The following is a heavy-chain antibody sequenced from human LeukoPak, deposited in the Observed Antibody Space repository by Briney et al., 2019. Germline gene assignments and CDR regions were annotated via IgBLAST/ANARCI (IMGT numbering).Heavy chain of an antibody. Sequence: PGGSLRLSCAASGFAFNNYAMSWVRQAPGKGLEWLSAISNSGDDTYYADSVKGRFTISRDNSKNTLYLQMNSLRAEDTAVYYCAKDRSGSPGSYWGQGTLVTVSS. J-gene: IGHJ4*02. CDR1: GFAFNNYA. CDR3: AKDRSGSPGSY. D-gene: IGHD1-26*01. CDR2: ISNSGDDT. V-gene: IGHV3-23*01.